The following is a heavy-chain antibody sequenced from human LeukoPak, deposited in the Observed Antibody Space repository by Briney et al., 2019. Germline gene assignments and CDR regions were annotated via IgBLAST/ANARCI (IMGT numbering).Heavy chain of an antibody. Sequence: PGGSLRLSCAASGFTFGICGMHWVRQAPGKGLEWVAMISYDGNSKHYTDSVKGGFTISRDTSKSTLFLQMKSLRAEDTAVYYCAKDLYSSGWYNYFDPWGQGTLVTVSS. CDR1: GFTFGICG. D-gene: IGHD6-19*01. CDR2: ISYDGNSK. CDR3: AKDLYSSGWYNYFDP. V-gene: IGHV3-30*18. J-gene: IGHJ5*02.